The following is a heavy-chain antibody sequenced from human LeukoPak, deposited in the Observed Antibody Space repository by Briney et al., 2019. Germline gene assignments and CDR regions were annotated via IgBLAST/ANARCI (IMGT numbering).Heavy chain of an antibody. V-gene: IGHV3-49*04. CDR2: IRSKACGGTT. Sequence: PGGSLRLSCTASGFTFGDYALSWVRQAPGKGLEWVGFIRSKACGGTTEYAASVKGRFTISRDDSKSIAYLQMNSLKTEDTAVYYCTSGRDNWNYGFYYYYYMDVWGKGTTVTVSS. J-gene: IGHJ6*03. CDR3: TSGRDNWNYGFYYYYYMDV. CDR1: GFTFGDYA. D-gene: IGHD1-7*01.